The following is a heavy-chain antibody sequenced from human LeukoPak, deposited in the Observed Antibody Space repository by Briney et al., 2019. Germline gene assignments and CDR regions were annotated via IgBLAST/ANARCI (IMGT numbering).Heavy chain of an antibody. CDR1: GYTFTIYD. CDR2: MNANRGNT. J-gene: IGHJ4*02. CDR3: MVYYYGSWAYDY. D-gene: IGHD3-10*01. V-gene: IGHV1-8*01. Sequence: ASVRVSCKASGYTFTIYDINWVRQATGEGGERMGWMNANRGNTGYAQKFQGRVTITRKTTISTAYMELSSLRSEDTAVYYCMVYYYGSWAYDYWGQGTLVTVSS.